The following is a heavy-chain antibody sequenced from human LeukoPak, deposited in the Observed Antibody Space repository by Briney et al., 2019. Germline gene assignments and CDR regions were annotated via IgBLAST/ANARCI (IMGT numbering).Heavy chain of an antibody. CDR3: ARGDYDFWTPNYYYMDV. D-gene: IGHD3-3*01. CDR1: GYTFTSYD. J-gene: IGHJ6*03. V-gene: IGHV1-8*01. CDR2: MNPNSGNT. Sequence: ASVKVSCKASGYTFTSYDINWVRQATGQGLEWMGWMNPNSGNTGYAQKFQGRVTMTRNTSISTAYMELSSLRSEDTAVYYCARGDYDFWTPNYYYMDVWGKGTTVTVSS.